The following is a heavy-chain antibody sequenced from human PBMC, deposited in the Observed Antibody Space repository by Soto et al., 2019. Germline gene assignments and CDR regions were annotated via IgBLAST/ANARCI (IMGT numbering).Heavy chain of an antibody. V-gene: IGHV3-23*01. CDR1: GFIFENFG. J-gene: IGHJ5*02. D-gene: IGHD1-26*01. CDR2: ISGSGFKK. CDR3: AKNQGVELVPLATVDWFDP. Sequence: GGSLRLACASSGFIFENFGMSWVRQAPGKGLEWISSISGSGFKKYYADSVKGRFTISRDNSKSTVYLELNNLSAEDTAVYHCAKNQGVELVPLATVDWFDPWGQGSVVTVSS.